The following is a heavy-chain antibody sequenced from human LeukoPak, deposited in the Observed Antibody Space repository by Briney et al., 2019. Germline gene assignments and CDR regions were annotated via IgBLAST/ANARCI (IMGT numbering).Heavy chain of an antibody. J-gene: IGHJ6*03. V-gene: IGHV4-34*01. Sequence: SETLSLTCAVYGGSFSGYYWSWIRQPPGKGLEWIGEINHSGSTNYNPSLKSRVTISVDTSKNQFSLKLSSVTAADTAVYYCARLGRYFDWRYYYYYYMDVWGKGTTVTISS. CDR1: GGSFSGYY. CDR3: ARLGRYFDWRYYYYYYMDV. D-gene: IGHD3-9*01. CDR2: INHSGST.